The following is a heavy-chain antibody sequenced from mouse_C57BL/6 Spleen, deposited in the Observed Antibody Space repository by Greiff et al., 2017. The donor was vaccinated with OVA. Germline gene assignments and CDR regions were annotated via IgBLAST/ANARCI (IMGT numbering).Heavy chain of an antibody. J-gene: IGHJ3*01. CDR2: ISYDGSN. D-gene: IGHD1-1*01. V-gene: IGHV3-6*01. Sequence: EVKLLESGPGLVKPSQSLSLTCSVTGYSITSGYYWNWIRQFPGNKLEWMGYISYDGSNNYNPSLKNRISITRDTSKNQFFLKLNSVTTEDTATYYCARDQDYYGSSSWCAYWGQGTLVTVSA. CDR1: GYSITSGYY. CDR3: ARDQDYYGSSSWCAY.